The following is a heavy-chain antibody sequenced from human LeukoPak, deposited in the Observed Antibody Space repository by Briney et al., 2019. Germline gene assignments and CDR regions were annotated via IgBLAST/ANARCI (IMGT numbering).Heavy chain of an antibody. V-gene: IGHV3-15*04. CDR1: GFTLRNAW. CDR2: MGSEARGGTP. Sequence: GGSLRLSCATSGFTLRNAWISWVRQAPGKGLEWVGRMGSEARGGTPDYAALVKGRFIISIDDSRSTLYLQMHSLETEDTALYYCTTEGFTYGHHALGIWGQGTVVTVSS. CDR3: TTEGFTYGHHALGI. D-gene: IGHD5-18*01. J-gene: IGHJ3*02.